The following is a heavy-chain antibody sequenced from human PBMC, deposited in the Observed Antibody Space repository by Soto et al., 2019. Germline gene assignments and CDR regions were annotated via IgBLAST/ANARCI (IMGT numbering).Heavy chain of an antibody. CDR3: ARGDAPQIVVTTYYGMDV. CDR1: GGSLSNYG. V-gene: IGHV1-69*12. J-gene: IGHJ6*02. Sequence: QVQLVQSGAEVKKPGSSVKVSCKASGGSLSNYGISWVRQAPGQGLEWMGGIIPVFGTANYAQKFQGRVTITADESTSIGYMDVTSLRSEDTAVYYCARGDAPQIVVTTYYGMDVWGQGTTVTVPS. D-gene: IGHD4-17*01. CDR2: IIPVFGTA.